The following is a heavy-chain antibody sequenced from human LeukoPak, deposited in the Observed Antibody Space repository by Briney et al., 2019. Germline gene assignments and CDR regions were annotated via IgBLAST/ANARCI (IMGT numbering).Heavy chain of an antibody. CDR2: LRYDGRSK. J-gene: IGHJ4*02. Sequence: LGGSLRLSRTASGFILSDSGLDWVRRAPGKGLEWVAFLRYDGRSKYYLDAVKGRFTISRDNSKNTVYLQMDSLRPEDTAVYYCAIGVNYAFDDWGQGTLVTVSS. CDR3: AIGVNYAFDD. CDR1: GFILSDSG. D-gene: IGHD1-7*01. V-gene: IGHV3-30*02.